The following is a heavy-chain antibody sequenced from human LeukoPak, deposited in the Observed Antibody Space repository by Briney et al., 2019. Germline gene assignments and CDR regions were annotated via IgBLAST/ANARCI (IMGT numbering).Heavy chain of an antibody. CDR1: GGSISSGSYY. D-gene: IGHD3-10*01. CDR3: ARVEEGYGSGRRENYYYYYMDV. V-gene: IGHV4-61*02. CDR2: IYTSGST. J-gene: IGHJ6*03. Sequence: SQTLSLTCTVSGGSISSGSYYWSWIRQPAGKGLEWIGRIYTSGSTNYNPSLKSRVTISVDTSKNQFSLKLSSVTAADTAVYYCARVEEGYGSGRRENYYYYYMDVWGKGTTVTIPS.